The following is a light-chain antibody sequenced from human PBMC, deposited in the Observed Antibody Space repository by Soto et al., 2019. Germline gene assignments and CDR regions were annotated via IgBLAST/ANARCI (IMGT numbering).Light chain of an antibody. Sequence: EVVLTQSPGTLSLSPGERATLSCRASQSVSNNYFAWYQQKPGQAPRLLIFGSSDRATGIPDRFSGSGSGRDFTLTISRREPEDFAVYYCHQYGSSSPYTFGQGTKLEIK. CDR1: QSVSNNY. J-gene: IGKJ2*01. CDR2: GSS. CDR3: HQYGSSSPYT. V-gene: IGKV3-20*01.